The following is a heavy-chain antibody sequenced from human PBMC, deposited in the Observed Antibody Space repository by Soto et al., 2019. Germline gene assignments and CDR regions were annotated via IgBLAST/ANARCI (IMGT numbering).Heavy chain of an antibody. CDR3: ARGARDYDILTGYFSGAFDI. CDR1: GSSVSSGSYY. J-gene: IGHJ3*02. D-gene: IGHD3-9*01. CDR2: IYYSGST. Sequence: PSETLSLTCTVSGSSVSSGSYYWSWIRQPPGKGLEWIGYIYYSGSTNYNPSLKSRVTISVDTSKNQFSLKLSSVTAADTAVYYCARGARDYDILTGYFSGAFDIWGQGTMVTVSS. V-gene: IGHV4-61*01.